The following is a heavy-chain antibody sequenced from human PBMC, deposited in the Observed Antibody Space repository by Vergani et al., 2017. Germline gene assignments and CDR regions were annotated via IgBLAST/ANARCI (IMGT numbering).Heavy chain of an antibody. CDR1: GGSISSGDHC. CDR2: IFYSGTT. CDR3: ARDCTSGGCPDNYGMDV. D-gene: IGHD2-8*01. J-gene: IGHJ6*02. Sequence: QVQLQESGPGVVKPSQTLSLTCAVSGGSISSGDHCWTWIRQRPGKGLEWIGYIFYSGTTYDNPSLRSRLTISVDTSQNQFSLKLRSVTAADTAVYYCARDCTSGGCPDNYGMDVWGQGTTVTVSS. V-gene: IGHV4-31*11.